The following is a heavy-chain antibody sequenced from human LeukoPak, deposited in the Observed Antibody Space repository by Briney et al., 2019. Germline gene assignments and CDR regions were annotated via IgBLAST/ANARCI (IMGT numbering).Heavy chain of an antibody. D-gene: IGHD3-10*02. Sequence: ASVKVSCKASGYIFISYAMHWVRQAPGQRLEWMGWINAGNGNTKYSQKFQGRVTMTEDTSTDTAYMELSSLRSEDTAVYYCATSSPYVGDDAFDIWGQGTMVTVSS. V-gene: IGHV1-3*01. CDR2: INAGNGNT. CDR1: GYIFISYA. J-gene: IGHJ3*02. CDR3: ATSSPYVGDDAFDI.